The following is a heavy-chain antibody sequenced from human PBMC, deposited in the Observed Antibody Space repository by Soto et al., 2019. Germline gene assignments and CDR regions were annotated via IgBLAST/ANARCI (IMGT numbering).Heavy chain of an antibody. V-gene: IGHV4-59*01. J-gene: IGHJ4*02. Sequence: SETLSLTCTVSGGFISSYYWSWIRQSPGKGLELIGYIHHTGSTNYNPSLKSRVTMSLDTSRNQFSLKLYSVTTADTAVYYCARSIDSSGFYFSNCWGQGTLVTVSS. CDR2: IHHTGST. CDR3: ARSIDSSGFYFSNC. D-gene: IGHD3-22*01. CDR1: GGFISSYY.